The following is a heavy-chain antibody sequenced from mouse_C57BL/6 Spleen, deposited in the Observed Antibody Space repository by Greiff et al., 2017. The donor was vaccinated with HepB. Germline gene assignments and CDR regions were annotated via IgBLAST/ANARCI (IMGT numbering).Heavy chain of an antibody. J-gene: IGHJ2*01. Sequence: QVQLQQPGAELVMPGASVKLSCKASGYTFTSYWMHWVKQRPGQGLEWIGEIDPSDSYTNYNQKFKGKSTLTVDKSSSTAYMQLSSLTSEDSAVYYCARGLRPYYFDYRGQGTTLTVSS. D-gene: IGHD1-1*01. CDR2: IDPSDSYT. CDR3: ARGLRPYYFDY. CDR1: GYTFTSYW. V-gene: IGHV1-69*01.